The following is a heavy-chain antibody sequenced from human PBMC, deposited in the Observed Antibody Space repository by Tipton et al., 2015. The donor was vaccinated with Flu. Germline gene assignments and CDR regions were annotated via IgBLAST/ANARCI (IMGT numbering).Heavy chain of an antibody. CDR3: ARHTGDSVRGVIDY. J-gene: IGHJ4*02. Sequence: TLSLTCSVSGDSIGSDYYWGWIRQPPERGLEWIGNLHHTGNTYYNPSLRSRVTILVDTSKNQFSLKLSSVTAADTAVYYCARHTGDSVRGVIDYWGQGTLVTVSS. CDR2: LHHTGNT. V-gene: IGHV4-38-2*01. D-gene: IGHD3-10*02. CDR1: GDSIGSDYY.